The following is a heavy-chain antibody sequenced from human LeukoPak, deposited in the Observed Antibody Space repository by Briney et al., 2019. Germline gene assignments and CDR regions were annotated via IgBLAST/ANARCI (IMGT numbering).Heavy chain of an antibody. D-gene: IGHD2-8*02. CDR3: AKPIGTATRGGFDI. V-gene: IGHV3-23*01. Sequence: GGSLRLSCAVSGFTFSTYAMSWVRQAPEKGLEWVSAVSGNGDSTYYADSVKGRFTISRDNSKNTLYLQMNNLRAEDTAVYYCAKPIGTATRGGFDIWGQGTMVTVSS. CDR2: VSGNGDST. CDR1: GFTFSTYA. J-gene: IGHJ3*02.